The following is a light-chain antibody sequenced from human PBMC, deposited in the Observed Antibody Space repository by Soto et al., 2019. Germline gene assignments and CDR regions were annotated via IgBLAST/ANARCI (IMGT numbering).Light chain of an antibody. V-gene: IGKV3-20*01. J-gene: IGKJ3*01. CDR2: GAS. Sequence: EIVLTQSPGTLSLSAGERATLSCRASQSVSSSYLAWYQQKPGQAPRLLIYGASSRATGIPDRFSGSGSGTDFSLTISRLEPEDFAVYYCQQYGRSPFTFGPGTKVDIK. CDR3: QQYGRSPFT. CDR1: QSVSSSY.